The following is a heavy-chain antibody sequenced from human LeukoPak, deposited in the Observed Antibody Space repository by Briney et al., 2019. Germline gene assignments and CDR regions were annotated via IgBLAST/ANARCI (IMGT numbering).Heavy chain of an antibody. Sequence: GGSLRLSCAASGFTFRKHYMSWIRQAPGRGPEWVAYIGASGSTRYYRDSVNGRFTISRDNAKNSLHLQMNSLTAEDTAVYYCAKDLREWYYDPNGNYFSYGMDVWGQGTTV. J-gene: IGHJ6*02. V-gene: IGHV3-11*01. CDR3: AKDLREWYYDPNGNYFSYGMDV. D-gene: IGHD3-22*01. CDR1: GFTFRKHY. CDR2: IGASGSTR.